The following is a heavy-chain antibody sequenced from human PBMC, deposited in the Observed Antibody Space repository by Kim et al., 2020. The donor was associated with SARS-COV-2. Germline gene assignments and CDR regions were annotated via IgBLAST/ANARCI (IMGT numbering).Heavy chain of an antibody. CDR1: GYTFTSYA. V-gene: IGHV7-4-1*01. D-gene: IGHD3-9*01. J-gene: IGHJ6*02. CDR3: ARWMGVLRYFDWLSPHYYYYGMDV. CDR2: INTNTGNP. Sequence: ASVKVSCKASGYTFTSYAMNWVRQAPGQGLEWMGWINTNTGNPTYAQGFTGRFVFSLDTSVSTAYLQICSLKAEDTAVYYCARWMGVLRYFDWLSPHYYYYGMDVWGQGTTVTVSS.